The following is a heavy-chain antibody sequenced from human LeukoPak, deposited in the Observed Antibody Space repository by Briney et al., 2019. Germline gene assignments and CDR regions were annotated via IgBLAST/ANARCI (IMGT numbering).Heavy chain of an antibody. CDR3: ASAGYSSSWYQVY. D-gene: IGHD6-13*01. V-gene: IGHV3-21*01. Sequence: GGPLRLSWSASGFTFSSYSMNWVRQAPGKGLEWVSSIISRSSFIYYADSVQGQFTISRDNAKTSLYLQMNSLRAEDPAVYYCASAGYSSSWYQVYWGQGTLVTVSS. J-gene: IGHJ4*02. CDR1: GFTFSSYS. CDR2: IISRSSFI.